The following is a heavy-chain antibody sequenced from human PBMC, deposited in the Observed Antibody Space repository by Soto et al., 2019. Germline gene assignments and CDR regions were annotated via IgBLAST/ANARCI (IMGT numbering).Heavy chain of an antibody. V-gene: IGHV4-31*03. CDR2: IHYSGST. Sequence: QVQLQESGPGLVRPSQTLALTCTVSGASISSGGFYWTWIRQHPEKGLEWIGYIHYSGSTYYHPSLKNRLTDSLDTSKNQFSLNLRSLTAADTAVYYCARVPITTTAEFTWGQGTLVTVSS. CDR3: ARVPITTTAEFT. D-gene: IGHD4-4*01. J-gene: IGHJ5*02. CDR1: GASISSGGFY.